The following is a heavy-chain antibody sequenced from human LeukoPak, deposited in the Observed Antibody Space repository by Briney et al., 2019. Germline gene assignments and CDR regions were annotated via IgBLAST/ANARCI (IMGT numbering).Heavy chain of an antibody. D-gene: IGHD6-6*01. CDR2: IYTSGST. CDR1: GGSISSYY. Sequence: SETLSLTCTVSGGSISSYYWSWIRQPAGKGLEWIGRIYTSGSTNYNPSLKSRVTMSVDTSKNQFSLKLSSVTAADTAVYYCARCTPSSIAARRWFDPWGQGTLVTVSS. J-gene: IGHJ5*02. V-gene: IGHV4-4*07. CDR3: ARCTPSSIAARRWFDP.